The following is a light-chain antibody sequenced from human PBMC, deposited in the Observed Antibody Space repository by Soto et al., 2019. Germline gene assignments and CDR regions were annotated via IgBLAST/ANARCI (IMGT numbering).Light chain of an antibody. J-gene: IGKJ1*01. V-gene: IGKV3-20*01. CDR2: GAS. CDR3: QQYGSSGT. Sequence: EIVCTQSPPTLSFSPLERATLSCRASQSVSSSYLAWYQQKPGQAPRLLIYGASSRATGIPDRFSGSGSGTDFTLTISRLEPEDFAVYYCQQYGSSGTFGQGTKVDIK. CDR1: QSVSSSY.